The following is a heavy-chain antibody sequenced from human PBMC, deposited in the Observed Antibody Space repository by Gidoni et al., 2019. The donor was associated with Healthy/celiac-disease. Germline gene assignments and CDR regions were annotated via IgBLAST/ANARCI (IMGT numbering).Heavy chain of an antibody. D-gene: IGHD3-10*01. Sequence: QVQLVQSGAEVKKPGSSVKVSCKASGGTFSSYTISWVRQAPGQGLEWMGRIIPILGIANYAQKFQGRVTITADKSTSTAYMELSSLRSEDTAVYYCARGYYGSGSYYNWFDPWGQGTLVTVSS. CDR1: GGTFSSYT. J-gene: IGHJ5*02. CDR3: ARGYYGSGSYYNWFDP. V-gene: IGHV1-69*02. CDR2: IIPILGIA.